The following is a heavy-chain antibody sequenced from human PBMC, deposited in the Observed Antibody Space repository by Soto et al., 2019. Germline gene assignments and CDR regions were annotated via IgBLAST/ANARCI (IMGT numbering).Heavy chain of an antibody. CDR1: GISISSYG. CDR2: IYYSGSN. Sequence: WGTLCLTCAVSGISISSYGWSWVRQPPGKGLEWIGYIYYSGSNNYNPSLKSRVTISVDTSKNQFSLKLSSVTAAETDVYYCASAKWMVGGIDFDIWGQRTMVTVSS. D-gene: IGHD6-19*01. V-gene: IGHV4-59*01. CDR3: ASAKWMVGGIDFDI. J-gene: IGHJ3*02.